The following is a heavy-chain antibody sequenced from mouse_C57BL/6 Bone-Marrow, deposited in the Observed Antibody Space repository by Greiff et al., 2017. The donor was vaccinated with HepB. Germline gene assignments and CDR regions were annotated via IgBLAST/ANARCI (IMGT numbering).Heavy chain of an antibody. CDR2: INPYNGGT. J-gene: IGHJ2*01. V-gene: IGHV1-19*01. CDR3: SRSFPY. CDR1: GYTFTDYY. Sequence: EVHLVESGPVLVKPGASVKMSCKASGYTFTDYYMNWVKQSHGKSLEWIGVINPYNGGTSYNQKFKGKATLTVDKSSSTAYMELNSLTSEDSAVYYCSRSFPYWGQGTTLTVSS.